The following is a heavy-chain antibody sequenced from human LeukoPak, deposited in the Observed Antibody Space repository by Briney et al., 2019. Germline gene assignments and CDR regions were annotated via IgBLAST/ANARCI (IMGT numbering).Heavy chain of an antibody. V-gene: IGHV4-59*01. Sequence: KPSETLSLTCAVSGGSISSYYWSWIRQSPGKGLEWIGYIYYGGSTYYNPSLKSRVTISVDTSKNHFSLNLSSVTAADTAVYYCARGRSNSWYNFDYWGQGSLVTVSS. J-gene: IGHJ4*02. CDR3: ARGRSNSWYNFDY. CDR1: GGSISSYY. D-gene: IGHD6-13*01. CDR2: IYYGGST.